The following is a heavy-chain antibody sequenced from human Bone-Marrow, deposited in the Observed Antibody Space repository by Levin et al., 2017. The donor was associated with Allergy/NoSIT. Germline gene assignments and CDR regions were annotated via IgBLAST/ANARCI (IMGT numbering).Heavy chain of an antibody. V-gene: IGHV3-23*01. J-gene: IGHJ3*02. CDR1: GFTFSSYA. Sequence: GESLKISCAASGFTFSSYAMSWVRQAPGKGLEWVSAISGSGGSTYYADSVKGRFTISRDNSKNTLYLQMNSLRAEDTAVYYCAATTRGAFDIWGQGTMVTVSS. CDR3: AATTRGAFDI. CDR2: ISGSGGST. D-gene: IGHD1-26*01.